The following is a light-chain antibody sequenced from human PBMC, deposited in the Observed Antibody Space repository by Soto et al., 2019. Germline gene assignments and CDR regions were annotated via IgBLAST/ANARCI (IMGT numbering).Light chain of an antibody. CDR1: SSDIGAYDY. CDR2: AVT. J-gene: IGLJ1*01. CDR3: SSYTSSSTL. Sequence: QSVLTQPPSASGSPGQSVTISCTGTSSDIGAYDYVSWYQQHPGKAPKLMIYAVTDRPSGVSSRFSGSKSGNTASLTISGLQAEDEADYYCSSYTSSSTLFGTGTKATVL. V-gene: IGLV2-14*01.